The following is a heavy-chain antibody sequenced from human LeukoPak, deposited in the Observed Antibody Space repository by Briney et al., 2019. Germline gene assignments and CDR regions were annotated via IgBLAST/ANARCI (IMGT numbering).Heavy chain of an antibody. Sequence: GGSLRLSCAASGFTFSDYYMSWIRQAPGEGLEWVSYISSSGSTIYYADSVKGRFTISRDNAKNSLYLQMNSLRAEDTAVYYCARVHAGIAAAGAVGYWGQGTLVTVSS. D-gene: IGHD6-13*01. J-gene: IGHJ4*02. CDR3: ARVHAGIAAAGAVGY. V-gene: IGHV3-11*01. CDR2: ISSSGSTI. CDR1: GFTFSDYY.